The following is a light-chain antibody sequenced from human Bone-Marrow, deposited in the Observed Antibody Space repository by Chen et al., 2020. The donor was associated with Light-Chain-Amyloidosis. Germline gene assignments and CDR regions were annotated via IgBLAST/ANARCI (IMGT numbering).Light chain of an antibody. CDR2: DVI. V-gene: IGLV2-14*03. Sequence: QSALTQPASVSGSPGQSITVSCTGASSDVSWYQQHPGKAPKLVIYDVINRPSGFSSRFAGSKSGNTASLTISGLQAEDEADYFCSSSATSNTWVFGGGTKLTVL. J-gene: IGLJ3*02. CDR1: SSDV. CDR3: SSSATSNTWV.